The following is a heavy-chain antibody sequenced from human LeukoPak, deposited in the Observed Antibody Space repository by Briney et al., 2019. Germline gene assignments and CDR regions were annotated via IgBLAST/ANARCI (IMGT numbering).Heavy chain of an antibody. J-gene: IGHJ5*02. CDR2: IIPIFGTA. Sequence: SVKVSCEASGGTFSSYAISWVRQAPGQGLEWMGRIIPIFGTANYAQKFQGRVTITTDESTSTAYMELSSLRSEDTAVYYCARGPLLRFLEWSGYWFDPWGQGTLVTVSS. D-gene: IGHD3-3*01. CDR1: GGTFSSYA. V-gene: IGHV1-69*05. CDR3: ARGPLLRFLEWSGYWFDP.